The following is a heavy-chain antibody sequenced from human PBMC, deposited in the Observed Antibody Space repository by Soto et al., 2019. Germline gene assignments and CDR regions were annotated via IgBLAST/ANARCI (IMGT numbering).Heavy chain of an antibody. J-gene: IGHJ6*02. D-gene: IGHD3-3*01. CDR2: IIPIFGTA. CDR1: GGTFSSYA. CDR3: ARGGVKIFGVVKSPRYGMDV. Sequence: SVKVSCKASGGTFSSYAISWVRQAPGQGLEWMGGIIPIFGTANYAQKFQGRVTITADESTSTAYMELSSLRSEDTAVYYCARGGVKIFGVVKSPRYGMDVWGQGTKVTVSS. V-gene: IGHV1-69*13.